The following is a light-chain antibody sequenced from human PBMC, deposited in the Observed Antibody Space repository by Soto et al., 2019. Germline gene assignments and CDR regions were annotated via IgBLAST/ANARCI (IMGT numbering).Light chain of an antibody. J-gene: IGKJ5*01. CDR2: GAS. CDR3: QQYGGSPPIT. Sequence: EIVLTQSPGTLSLSPGERATLSCRASHSVSSSYLAWYQQKPGQAPRLLIYGASSRATGTPDRFRGSGSGTVFALSISRLEPEDFAVYYCQQYGGSPPITFGQGTRLEIK. V-gene: IGKV3-20*01. CDR1: HSVSSSY.